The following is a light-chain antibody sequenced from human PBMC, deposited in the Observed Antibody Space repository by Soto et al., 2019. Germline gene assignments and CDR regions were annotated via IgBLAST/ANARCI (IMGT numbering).Light chain of an antibody. CDR1: SSDVGTYYF. CDR2: EGT. Sequence: QSALTQPASVSGSLGQSITISCTGSSSDVGTYYFVSWYQQHPGKVPKLMIYEGTKRPSGVSDRFSGSKSGNTASMTISGLQAEDEANYYCSSYTTSSPLEVFGGGTKVTVL. V-gene: IGLV2-14*02. CDR3: SSYTTSSPLEV. J-gene: IGLJ3*02.